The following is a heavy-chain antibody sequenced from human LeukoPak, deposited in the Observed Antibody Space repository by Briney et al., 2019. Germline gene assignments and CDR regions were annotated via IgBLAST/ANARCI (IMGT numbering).Heavy chain of an antibody. D-gene: IGHD3-22*01. CDR1: GFTFSSYG. J-gene: IGHJ4*02. V-gene: IGHV3-23*01. CDR3: AKEIAAYYYDSSGYYPPRSYFDY. CDR2: ISGSGGST. Sequence: AGGSLRLSCAASGFTFSSYGMSWVRQAPGKGLEWVSAISGSGGSTYYADSVKGRFTISRDNSKNTLYLQMNSLRAEDTAVYYCAKEIAAYYYDSSGYYPPRSYFDYWGQGTLVTVSS.